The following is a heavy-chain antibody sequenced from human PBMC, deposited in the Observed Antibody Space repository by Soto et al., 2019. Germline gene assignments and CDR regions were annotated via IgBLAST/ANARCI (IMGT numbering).Heavy chain of an antibody. J-gene: IGHJ6*02. D-gene: IGHD4-17*01. CDR1: GFTFSSYA. Sequence: EVQLVESGGDLVRPGGSLRLSCAASGFTFSSYAMHWVRQAPGKGLEYVSGIVSNGGSTYYANSVKGRFTISRDNSKKTLYLQMGGLRAEDMAVYYCARAHDYGGKPYYYSMDVWGQGTTVTVSS. CDR2: IVSNGGST. CDR3: ARAHDYGGKPYYYSMDV. V-gene: IGHV3-64*01.